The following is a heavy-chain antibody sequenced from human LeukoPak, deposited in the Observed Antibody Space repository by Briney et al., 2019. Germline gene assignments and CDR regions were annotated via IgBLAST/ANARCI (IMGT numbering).Heavy chain of an antibody. CDR3: ARHAGGSYGYFDY. CDR2: IYPGDSDT. J-gene: IGHJ4*02. D-gene: IGHD1-26*01. Sequence: GESLKISCKGSGYSFPSYWIGWVRQMPGKGLEWMGIIYPGDSDTRYSPSFQGQVSISADKSIGTAYLQWSSLKASDTAIYYCARHAGGSYGYFDYWGQGTLVTVSS. V-gene: IGHV5-51*01. CDR1: GYSFPSYW.